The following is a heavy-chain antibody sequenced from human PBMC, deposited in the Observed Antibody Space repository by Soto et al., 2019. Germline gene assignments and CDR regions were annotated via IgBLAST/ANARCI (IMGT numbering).Heavy chain of an antibody. D-gene: IGHD2-2*01. CDR1: GFTFSKFG. CDR2: LTGNGGTT. Sequence: PVGSLRLSCEASGFTFSKFGMSWVRQAPGKGLEWVSGLTGNGGTTYYADSVKGRFTISRDNSKNTLSLQMNSLRVDDTAVYYCARGGQYQQPYQFDFWGQGTLVTVSS. CDR3: ARGGQYQQPYQFDF. V-gene: IGHV3-23*01. J-gene: IGHJ4*02.